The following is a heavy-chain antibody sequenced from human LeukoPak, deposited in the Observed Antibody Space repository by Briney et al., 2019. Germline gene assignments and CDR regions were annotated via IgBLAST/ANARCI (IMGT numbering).Heavy chain of an antibody. CDR2: IYYSGST. D-gene: IGHD5-18*01. CDR3: ARGNSYGYFFDY. V-gene: IGHV4-59*01. J-gene: IGHJ4*02. CDR1: GGSIRSYY. Sequence: PSETLSFTCTVSGGSIRSYYWSWIRQPPGKGLEWIGYIYYSGSTNYNPSLKSRVTISVDTSKNQFSLKLSSVTAADTAVYYCARGNSYGYFFDYWGQGTLVTVSS.